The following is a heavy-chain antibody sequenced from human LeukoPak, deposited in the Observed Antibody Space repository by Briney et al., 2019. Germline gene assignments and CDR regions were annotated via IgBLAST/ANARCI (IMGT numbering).Heavy chain of an antibody. CDR1: GFTFSTYW. CDR3: ARELAGHYYGSGSSFGY. V-gene: IGHV3-7*01. CDR2: TREDGSEK. Sequence: GGSLRLSCTASGFTFSTYWMSWVRQAPGKGLEWVANTREDGSEKYYVDSVKGRFTISRDNAKNSLYLQMNSLRAEDTAVYYCARELAGHYYGSGSSFGYWGQGTLVTVSS. D-gene: IGHD3-10*01. J-gene: IGHJ4*02.